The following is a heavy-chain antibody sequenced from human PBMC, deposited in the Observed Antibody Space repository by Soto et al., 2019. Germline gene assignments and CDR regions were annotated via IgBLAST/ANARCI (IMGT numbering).Heavy chain of an antibody. CDR1: GFTFSSYA. V-gene: IGHV3-23*01. Sequence: PGGSLRLSCAASGFTFSSYAMSWVRQAPGKGLEWVSAISGSGGSTYYADSVKGRFTIPRDNSKNTLYLQMNSLRAEDTAVYYCAKGPTGSFLENMYYGMDVWGQGTTVTVFS. CDR3: AKGPTGSFLENMYYGMDV. J-gene: IGHJ6*02. D-gene: IGHD4-17*01. CDR2: ISGSGGST.